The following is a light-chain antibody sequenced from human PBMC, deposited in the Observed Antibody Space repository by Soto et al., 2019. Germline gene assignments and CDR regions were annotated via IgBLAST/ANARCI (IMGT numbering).Light chain of an antibody. J-gene: IGLJ1*01. CDR2: EAT. CDR1: SSDIGRYNI. Sequence: QSVLTQPASMSGSPGQSITISCTGTSSDIGRYNIVSWYQHHPGKAPKLIIYEATKRPSGVSYRFSGSKSGNTASLTISGLQAEQEADYYCTSYTITSPDVFGTGTKVTVL. CDR3: TSYTITSPDV. V-gene: IGLV2-14*01.